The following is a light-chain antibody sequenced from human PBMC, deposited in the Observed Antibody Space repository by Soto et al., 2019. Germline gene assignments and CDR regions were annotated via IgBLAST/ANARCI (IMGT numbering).Light chain of an antibody. CDR2: DVT. CDR3: CSYAGSYIFV. V-gene: IGLV2-11*01. CDR1: SSDVGGYNY. Sequence: QSALTQPRSVSGSPGQSVTITCPGTSSDVGGYNYVSWYQQHPGKAPRLMIYDVTKRPSGVPDRFSGSRSGNTASLTISGLQAEDEADYYCCSYAGSYIFVFGSGTKVTGL. J-gene: IGLJ1*01.